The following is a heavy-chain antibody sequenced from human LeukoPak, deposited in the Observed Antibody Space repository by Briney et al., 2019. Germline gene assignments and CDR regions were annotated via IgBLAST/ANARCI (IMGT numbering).Heavy chain of an antibody. D-gene: IGHD4-23*01. J-gene: IGHJ4*02. V-gene: IGHV3-11*04. CDR2: ISSSGSTI. CDR1: GFTFSDYY. Sequence: GGSLRLSCAASGFTFSDYYMSWIRQAPGKGLEWVSYISSSGSTIYYADSVKGRFTISRDNAKKSLYLQMNSLRVEDTALYYCARDRGVYGGNSYRFDYWGQGTLVTVSS. CDR3: ARDRGVYGGNSYRFDY.